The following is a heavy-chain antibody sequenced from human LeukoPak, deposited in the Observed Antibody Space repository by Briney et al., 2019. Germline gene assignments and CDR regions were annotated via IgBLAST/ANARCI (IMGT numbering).Heavy chain of an antibody. V-gene: IGHV3-43*01. CDR1: GFTFDDYT. CDR3: AKDGYDFWSGYPPHYYMDV. CDR2: ISWDGGST. J-gene: IGHJ6*03. D-gene: IGHD3-3*01. Sequence: PGGSLRLSCAASGFTFDDYTMHWVRQAPGKGLEWVSLISWDGGSTYYADSVKGRFTISRDNSKNSLYLQMNSLRTEDTALYYCAKDGYDFWSGYPPHYYMDVWGKGTAVTVSS.